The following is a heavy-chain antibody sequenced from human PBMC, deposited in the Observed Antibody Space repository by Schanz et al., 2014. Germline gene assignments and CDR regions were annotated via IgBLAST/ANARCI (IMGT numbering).Heavy chain of an antibody. CDR1: GFTFSSYG. V-gene: IGHV3-33*01. D-gene: IGHD2-2*01. Sequence: QVQLVESGGDVVQPGRSLRLSCAASGFTFSSYGMHWVRQAPGKGLEWVAVIWYDGNNKYYADSVQGRFTISRGIAKNSLSLQMNSLRAEDTAVYYCARGSCTASGCYDAFDLWGQGTLVTVSS. CDR2: IWYDGNNK. J-gene: IGHJ3*01. CDR3: ARGSCTASGCYDAFDL.